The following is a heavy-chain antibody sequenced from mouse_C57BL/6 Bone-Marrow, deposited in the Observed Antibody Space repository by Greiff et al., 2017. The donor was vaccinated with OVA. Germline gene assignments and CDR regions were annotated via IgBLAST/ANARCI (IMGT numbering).Heavy chain of an antibody. CDR3: ARRDYRFDD. J-gene: IGHJ2*01. CDR2: IYPRSGNT. D-gene: IGHD2-13*01. V-gene: IGHV1-81*01. CDR1: GYTFTSYG. Sequence: VQLQQSGAELARPGASVKLSCKASGYTFTSYGISWVKQRTGQGLEWIGEIYPRSGNTYYNEKFKGKATLTADKSSSTAYMELRSLTSEDSAVYFCARRDYRFDDWGQGTTLTVSS.